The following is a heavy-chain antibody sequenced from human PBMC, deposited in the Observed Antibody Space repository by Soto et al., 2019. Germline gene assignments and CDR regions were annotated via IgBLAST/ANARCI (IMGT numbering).Heavy chain of an antibody. CDR1: GDSGSSNSAA. J-gene: IGHJ5*02. CDR3: ARASSIAARLLVYNWFDP. V-gene: IGHV6-1*01. D-gene: IGHD6-6*01. Sequence: PSQTLSLTCAISGDSGSSNSAAWNWIRQSPSRGLEWLGRTYYRSKWYNDYAVSVKSRITINPDTSKNQFSLQLNSVTPEDTAVYYCARASSIAARLLVYNWFDPWGQGTLVTVSS. CDR2: TYYRSKWYN.